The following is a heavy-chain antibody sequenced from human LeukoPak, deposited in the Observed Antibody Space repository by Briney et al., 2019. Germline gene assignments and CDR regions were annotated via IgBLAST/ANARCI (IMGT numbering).Heavy chain of an antibody. CDR3: ARDARGYYYDSSGYWYFDY. J-gene: IGHJ4*02. D-gene: IGHD3-22*01. V-gene: IGHV3-33*01. CDR1: GFTFSSYG. Sequence: GGSLRLSCAASGFTFSSYGMHWVRQAPGKGLEWVAVIWYDGSNKYYADSVKGRFTISRDNSKNTLYLRMNSLRAEDTAVYYCARDARGYYYDSSGYWYFDYWGQGTLVTVSS. CDR2: IWYDGSNK.